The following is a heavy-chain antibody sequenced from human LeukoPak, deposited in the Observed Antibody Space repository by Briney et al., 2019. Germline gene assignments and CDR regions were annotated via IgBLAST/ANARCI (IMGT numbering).Heavy chain of an antibody. Sequence: ASVKVSCKASGYTFTNYGITWMRQAPGQGLEWMGWINTYNGNTNYAQKLQGRVTITTDTSTSTAYMELRSRRSDDTAVFYCARDLVDGVGAPGAYWGQGALVTVSS. CDR3: ARDLVDGVGAPGAY. D-gene: IGHD1-26*01. V-gene: IGHV1-18*01. CDR1: GYTFTNYG. CDR2: INTYNGNT. J-gene: IGHJ4*02.